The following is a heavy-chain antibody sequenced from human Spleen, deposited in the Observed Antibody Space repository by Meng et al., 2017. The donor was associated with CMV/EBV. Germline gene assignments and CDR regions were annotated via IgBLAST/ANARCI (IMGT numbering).Heavy chain of an antibody. CDR2: ISSRGTPI. J-gene: IGHJ6*02. V-gene: IGHV3-48*03. CDR1: GFTFSSFE. CDR3: ARDGMSGGYYGMDV. D-gene: IGHD3-10*01. Sequence: GGSLRLSCAASGFTFSSFEMNWVRQAPGKGLEWVSFISSRGTPIYYPDSVKGRFTISRDNAKNSLYLQMNSLRAEDTAVYYCARDGMSGGYYGMDVWGQGTTVTVSS.